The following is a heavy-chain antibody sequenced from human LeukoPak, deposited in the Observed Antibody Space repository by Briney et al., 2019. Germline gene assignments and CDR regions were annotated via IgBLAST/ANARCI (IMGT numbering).Heavy chain of an antibody. J-gene: IGHJ4*02. D-gene: IGHD1-26*01. CDR1: GGSFSGYY. V-gene: IGHV4-34*01. CDR2: INHSGST. CDR3: ARGVGSGSYMRSDYFDY. Sequence: PSETLSLTCAVYGGSFSGYYWSWIRQPPGKGLEWIGEINHSGSTNYNPSLKSRVTISVDTSKNQFSLKLSSVTAADTAVYYCARGVGSGSYMRSDYFDYWGQGTLVTVSS.